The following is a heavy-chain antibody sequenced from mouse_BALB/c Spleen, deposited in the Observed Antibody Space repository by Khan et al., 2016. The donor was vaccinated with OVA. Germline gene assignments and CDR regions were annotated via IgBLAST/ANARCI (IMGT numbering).Heavy chain of an antibody. CDR3: ARGGYGSFGY. CDR1: GYIFTSYM. Sequence: QVQLQQPGAELARPGASVTMSCKASGYIFTSYMIHWVKQRPGQGLEWIGYINPSSDNNNYNQKFKDKATLTADKSSSTAYMQLSSLTSEESAVYYCARGGYGSFGYWGQGTLVTVSA. J-gene: IGHJ3*01. CDR2: INPSSDNN. D-gene: IGHD1-1*01. V-gene: IGHV1-4*01.